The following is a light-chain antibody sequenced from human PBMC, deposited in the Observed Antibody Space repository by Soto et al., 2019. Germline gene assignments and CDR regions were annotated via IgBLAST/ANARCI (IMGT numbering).Light chain of an antibody. CDR3: SSYTSTNTLEV. V-gene: IGLV2-14*03. CDR1: SSDIGGSNY. CDR2: DVS. J-gene: IGLJ3*02. Sequence: QSVLTQPASVSGSPGQSITISCTGTSSDIGGSNYVSWYKHHPGKAPKLMIYDVSNRPSGVSDRFSASKSGNTASLTISGLQAEDEADYYCSSYTSTNTLEVFGGGTKLTVL.